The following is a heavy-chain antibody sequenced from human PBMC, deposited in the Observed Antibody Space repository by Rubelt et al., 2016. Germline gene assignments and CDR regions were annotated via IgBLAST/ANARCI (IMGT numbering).Heavy chain of an antibody. Sequence: EVQLVESGGGLVQPGGSLRLSCAASGFTFSSYSMNWVRQAPGKGLEWVSSISSSTSYRYYADSMKGRFTISRDNAKNSLYLQMNSLRAEDTAVYYCARDLRGYDSLGGMDVWGQGTTVTVSS. CDR1: GFTFSSYS. CDR3: ARDLRGYDSLGGMDV. V-gene: IGHV3-21*01. CDR2: ISSSTSYR. J-gene: IGHJ6*02. D-gene: IGHD5-12*01.